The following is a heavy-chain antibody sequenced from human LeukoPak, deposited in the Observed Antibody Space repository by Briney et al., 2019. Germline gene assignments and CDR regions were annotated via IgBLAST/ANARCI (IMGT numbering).Heavy chain of an antibody. CDR3: ARHLSGITGYTYGRGIDY. CDR2: IKKDGGEK. J-gene: IGHJ4*02. CDR1: GFTFSSYS. Sequence: PGGSLRLSCAASGFTFSSYSMSWVRQAPGKGLEWVANIKKDGGEKYYVDSVKGRFTISRDNAKKSLYLQMNSLGAEDTAVYYCARHLSGITGYTYGRGIDYWGQGTLLTVSS. D-gene: IGHD5-18*01. V-gene: IGHV3-7*01.